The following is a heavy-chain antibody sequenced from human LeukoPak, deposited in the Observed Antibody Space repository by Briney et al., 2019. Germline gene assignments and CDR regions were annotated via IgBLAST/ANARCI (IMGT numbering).Heavy chain of an antibody. D-gene: IGHD3-22*01. CDR2: IKQNGSEK. CDR1: GFTFSTYW. J-gene: IGHJ3*01. V-gene: IGHV3-7*04. CDR3: ARENYYDSSGNDAFDV. Sequence: GGSLRLSCTVSGFTFSTYWMTWVRQAPGKGLEWVANIKQNGSEKYYVDSVKGRFTITRDNAKKALYLEMNSLRVEDTALYYCARENYYDSSGNDAFDVWGQGTMVTVSS.